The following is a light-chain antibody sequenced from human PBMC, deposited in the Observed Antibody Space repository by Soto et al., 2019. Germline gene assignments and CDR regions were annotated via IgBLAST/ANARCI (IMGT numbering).Light chain of an antibody. CDR3: SSYTSSSTV. Sequence: QSALTQPASVSGSPGQSITISCTGTSSDVGGYNYVSWYQQHPGKAPKLMIYDVSNRPSGVSNRFSGSKSGNTASLTISWLQADGEADYYCSSYTSSSTVFGTGTKVTVL. CDR2: DVS. V-gene: IGLV2-14*01. J-gene: IGLJ1*01. CDR1: SSDVGGYNY.